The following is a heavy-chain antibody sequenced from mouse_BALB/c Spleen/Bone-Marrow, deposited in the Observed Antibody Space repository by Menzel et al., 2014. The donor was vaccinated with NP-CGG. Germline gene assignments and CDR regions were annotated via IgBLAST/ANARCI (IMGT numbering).Heavy chain of an antibody. J-gene: IGHJ2*01. V-gene: IGHV5-9-3*01. CDR2: ISSGGSYT. Sequence: EVKLMESGGGLVKPGGSLKLSCAASGFTFXSYAMSWVRQAPEKRLEWVATISSGGSYTYYPDSVKGRFTISRDNAKNTLYLQMSSLRSEDTAMYYCARHYYGSSYYFDYWGQGTTLTVSS. D-gene: IGHD1-1*01. CDR3: ARHYYGSSYYFDY. CDR1: GFTFXSYA.